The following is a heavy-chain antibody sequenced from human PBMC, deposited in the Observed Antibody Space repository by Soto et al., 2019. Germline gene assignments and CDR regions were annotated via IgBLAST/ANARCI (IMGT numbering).Heavy chain of an antibody. CDR2: IHSRGST. D-gene: IGHD3-10*01. V-gene: IGHV4-61*01. J-gene: IGHJ4*02. CDR3: VRTDSRGQWDAWY. CDR1: GDSVSSGSYY. Sequence: QVQLQESGPGLVKPSETLSLSCTVSGDSVSSGSYYWSWIRQPPGKGLEWIGYIHSRGSTNYNPSLKSRFTISVDTSKNQFSLKLSSVIAADTAGYYWVRTDSRGQWDAWYWGQGTLVTVSS.